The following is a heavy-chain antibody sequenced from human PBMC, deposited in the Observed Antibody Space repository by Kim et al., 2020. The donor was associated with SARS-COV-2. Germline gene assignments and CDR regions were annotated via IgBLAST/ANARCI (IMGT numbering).Heavy chain of an antibody. J-gene: IGHJ4*02. D-gene: IGHD3-10*01. CDR3: ARGGTGGRFITMVRGVISEFDY. CDR1: GDSVSSNSAA. V-gene: IGHV6-1*01. CDR2: TYYRSKWYN. Sequence: SQTLSLTCAISGDSVSSNSAAWNWIRQSPSRGLEWLGRTYYRSKWYNDYAVSVKSRITINPDTSKNQFSLQLNSVTPEDTAVYYCARGGTGGRFITMVRGVISEFDYWGQGTLVTVSS.